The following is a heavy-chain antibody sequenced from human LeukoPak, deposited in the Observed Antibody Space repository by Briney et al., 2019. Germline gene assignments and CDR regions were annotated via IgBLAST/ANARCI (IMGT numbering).Heavy chain of an antibody. CDR3: ARTLIVVVNEEIGWFDP. Sequence: SETLSLTCTVSGGSISSYYWSWIRQPPGKGLEWIGYIYYSGSTNYNPSLKSRVTISVDTSKNQFSLKLSSVTAADTAVYYCARTLIVVVNEEIGWFDPWGQGTLVTVSS. J-gene: IGHJ5*02. CDR2: IYYSGST. D-gene: IGHD3-22*01. V-gene: IGHV4-59*01. CDR1: GGSISSYY.